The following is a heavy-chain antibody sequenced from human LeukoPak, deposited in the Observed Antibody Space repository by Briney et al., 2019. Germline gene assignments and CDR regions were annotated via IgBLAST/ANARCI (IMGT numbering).Heavy chain of an antibody. CDR1: GFTFSSYG. Sequence: GGSLRLSCATSGFTFSSYGMHWVRQAPGKGLEWVAVIWYDGSDEYYADSVKGRFTISRDNSKNTLYLQMNSLRDEDTAVNYCARDRGAAPGGISDYWGQGTLVTVSS. CDR2: IWYDGSDE. J-gene: IGHJ4*02. CDR3: ARDRGAAPGGISDY. V-gene: IGHV3-33*01. D-gene: IGHD6-13*01.